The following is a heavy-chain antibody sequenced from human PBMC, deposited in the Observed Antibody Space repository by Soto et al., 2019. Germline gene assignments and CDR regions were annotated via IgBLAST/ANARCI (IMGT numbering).Heavy chain of an antibody. D-gene: IGHD6-19*01. CDR3: AKGNRLSAVGSSLFET. V-gene: IGHV3-23*01. J-gene: IGHJ4*02. Sequence: EVQLLESGGGLRQPGESLRLSCEVSGFTFHRFAMSWVRQAPGKGLEWVSGISGSGDSGGCTYYADSVRGRFSISRENSKNLVYMQMTRLRGEDSAVYYCAKGNRLSAVGSSLFETWGQGTPVTISS. CDR1: GFTFHRFA. CDR2: ISGSGDSGGCT.